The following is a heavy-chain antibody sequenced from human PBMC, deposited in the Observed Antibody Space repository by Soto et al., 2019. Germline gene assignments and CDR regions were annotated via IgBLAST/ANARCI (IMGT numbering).Heavy chain of an antibody. CDR2: INPSGGST. D-gene: IGHD6-13*01. V-gene: IGHV1-46*01. J-gene: IGHJ4*02. CDR3: ARDPSSWSQEDYFDD. Sequence: ASVTVTCKASGYTFTSDYMHWGRRAPGQGLEWMGIINPSGGSTSYAQKFQGRITMTRDTSTSTVYMELSSLRSEDTAVYDCARDPSSWSQEDYFDDWGQGTLVTVSS. CDR1: GYTFTSDY.